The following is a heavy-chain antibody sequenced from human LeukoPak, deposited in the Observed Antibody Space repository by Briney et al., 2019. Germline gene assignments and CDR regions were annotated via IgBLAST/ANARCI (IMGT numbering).Heavy chain of an antibody. CDR2: IPYSGNI. CDR1: GGSGCSISTSGYY. CDR3: ARGDSSFYYMDA. J-gene: IGHJ6*03. D-gene: IGHD2-21*02. Sequence: PSETLSLTCTVSGGSGCSISTSGYYWGWIRQSPEKGLEWIGSIPYSGNIYYNPSLKSRVTISVDTSVNQFSLKLTSVTAAESGVYYCARGDSSFYYMDAWGKGTTVTVSS. V-gene: IGHV4-39*01.